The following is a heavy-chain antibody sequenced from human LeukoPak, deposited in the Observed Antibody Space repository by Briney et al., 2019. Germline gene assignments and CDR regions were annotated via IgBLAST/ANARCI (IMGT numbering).Heavy chain of an antibody. J-gene: IGHJ4*02. CDR3: ARAMGATMSIDY. CDR1: GGTFSSYA. D-gene: IGHD1-26*01. V-gene: IGHV1-18*01. CDR2: ISAYNGNT. Sequence: GASVKVSCKASGGTFSSYAISWVRQAPGQGLEWMGWISAYNGNTNYAQKLQGRVTMTTDTSTSTAYMELRSLRSEDTAVYYCARAMGATMSIDYWGQGTLVTVSS.